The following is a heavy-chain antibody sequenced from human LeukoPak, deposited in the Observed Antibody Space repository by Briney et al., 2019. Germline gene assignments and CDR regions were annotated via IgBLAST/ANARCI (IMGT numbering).Heavy chain of an antibody. CDR2: MNPNSGST. J-gene: IGHJ4*02. D-gene: IGHD5-12*01. V-gene: IGHV1-8*03. Sequence: ASVKVSCKASGYTFTSYDINWVRQATGQGLEWMGWMNPNSGSTGYAQRFQGRVTITRNTSISTAYMELSGLRSEDTAVYYCARGRSTGYPYYFEYWGQGTLVTVSS. CDR3: ARGRSTGYPYYFEY. CDR1: GYTFTSYD.